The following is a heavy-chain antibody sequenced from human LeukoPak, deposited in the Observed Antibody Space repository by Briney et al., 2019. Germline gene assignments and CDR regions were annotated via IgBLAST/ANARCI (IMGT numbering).Heavy chain of an antibody. CDR1: GGTFSSYA. CDR3: ARDVAAAGRLDY. V-gene: IGHV1-69*01. CDR2: IIPIFGTA. J-gene: IGHJ4*02. D-gene: IGHD6-13*01. Sequence: SVKVSRKASGGTFSSYAISWVRQAPGQGLEWMGGIIPIFGTANYAQKFQGRVTITADESTSTAYMELSSLRSEDTAVYYCARDVAAAGRLDYWGQGTLVTVSS.